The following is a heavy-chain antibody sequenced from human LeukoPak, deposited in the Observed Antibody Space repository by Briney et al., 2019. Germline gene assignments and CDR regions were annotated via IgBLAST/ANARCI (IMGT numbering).Heavy chain of an antibody. V-gene: IGHV4-34*01. CDR1: GGSFSGYY. Sequence: SETLSLTCAVYGGSFSGYYWSWIRRPPGKGLEWIGEINHSGSTNYNPSLKSRVTISVDTSKNQFSLKLSSVTAADTAVYYCARDPDASFDIWGQGTMVTVSS. D-gene: IGHD2-2*01. J-gene: IGHJ3*02. CDR2: INHSGST. CDR3: ARDPDASFDI.